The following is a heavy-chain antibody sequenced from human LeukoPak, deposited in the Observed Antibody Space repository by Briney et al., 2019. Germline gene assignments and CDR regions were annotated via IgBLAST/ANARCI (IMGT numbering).Heavy chain of an antibody. CDR3: AKDPNGDYIGTFDI. V-gene: IGHV3-23*01. J-gene: IGHJ3*02. Sequence: GGSLRLSCAASGFTFSNYGMTWVRQAPGKGLEWVSSITGSGSRAQYADSVQGRFTISRDNSKNTLYLQMNSLRAEDTAVYYCAKDPNGDYIGTFDIWGQGTMVTVSS. CDR1: GFTFSNYG. D-gene: IGHD4-17*01. CDR2: ITGSGSRA.